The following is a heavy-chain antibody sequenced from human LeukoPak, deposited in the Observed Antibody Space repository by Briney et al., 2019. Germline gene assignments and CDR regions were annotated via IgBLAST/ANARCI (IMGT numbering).Heavy chain of an antibody. CDR2: IYYSGST. Sequence: SETLSLTCTVSGGSISSYYWSWIRQPPGKGLEWIGYIYYSGSTNHNPSLKSRVTISVDTSKNQFSLKLSSVTAADTAVYYCARVEGFSGWFWFDPWGQGTLVTVSS. D-gene: IGHD6-19*01. J-gene: IGHJ5*02. CDR1: GGSISSYY. V-gene: IGHV4-59*01. CDR3: ARVEGFSGWFWFDP.